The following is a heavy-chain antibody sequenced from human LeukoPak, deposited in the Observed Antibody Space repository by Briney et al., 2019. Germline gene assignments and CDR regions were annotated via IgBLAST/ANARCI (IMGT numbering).Heavy chain of an antibody. J-gene: IGHJ4*02. V-gene: IGHV1-2*02. CDR1: GYXFTGYY. CDR2: INPNSGGT. Sequence: GASVKVSCKASGYXFTGYYIHWVRQAPGQGLEWMGWINPNSGGTNYAQKFQGRVTMTRDTSISTAYMELSRLRSDDTAVYYCARDSPYGGNSDFDYWGQGTLVTVSS. CDR3: ARDSPYGGNSDFDY. D-gene: IGHD4-23*01.